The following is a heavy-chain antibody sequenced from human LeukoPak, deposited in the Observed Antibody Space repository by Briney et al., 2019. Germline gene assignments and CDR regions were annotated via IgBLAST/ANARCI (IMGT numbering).Heavy chain of an antibody. Sequence: ASVKVSCKASGDTFTSYGFTWVRQAPGQGLEWMGWISAYNGNTNYAQKLQGRITMTTDTSTTTVYMELRSLRSDDTAMYYCARGGASGPQGFADWGQGTLVT. J-gene: IGHJ4*02. D-gene: IGHD1-26*01. CDR3: ARGGASGPQGFAD. CDR1: GDTFTSYG. CDR2: ISAYNGNT. V-gene: IGHV1-18*01.